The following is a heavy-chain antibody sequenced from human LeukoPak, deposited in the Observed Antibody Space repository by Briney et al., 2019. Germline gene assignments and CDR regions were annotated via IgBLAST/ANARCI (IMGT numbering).Heavy chain of an antibody. D-gene: IGHD6-13*01. Sequence: SVKVSCKASRATFSSYAISRVRQAPGQGLESMGGINPILGTANHAQKLQGRLTITTDESTSTAYMELSSLRSEDTAVYYCARDSSSWPFDYWGQGTLVTVPS. J-gene: IGHJ4*02. V-gene: IGHV1-69*05. CDR3: ARDSSSWPFDY. CDR1: RATFSSYA. CDR2: INPILGTA.